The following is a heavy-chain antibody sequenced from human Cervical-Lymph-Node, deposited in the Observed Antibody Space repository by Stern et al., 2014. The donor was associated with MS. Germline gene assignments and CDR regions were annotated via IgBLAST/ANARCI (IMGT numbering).Heavy chain of an antibody. D-gene: IGHD6-19*01. Sequence: EVQLVESGGGLVQPGGSLRLSCAASGFTLSSYAMSWVRQAPGKGLEWVSGISGSGGSTYYTDSVKGRFTISRDNSKNTLYLQMNSLRAEDTAVYYCAKDRQWLVRYFDYWGQGTLVTVSS. CDR3: AKDRQWLVRYFDY. V-gene: IGHV3-23*04. CDR2: ISGSGGST. CDR1: GFTLSSYA. J-gene: IGHJ4*02.